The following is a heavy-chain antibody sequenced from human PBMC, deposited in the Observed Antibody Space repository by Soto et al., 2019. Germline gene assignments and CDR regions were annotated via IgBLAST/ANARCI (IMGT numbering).Heavy chain of an antibody. CDR3: ARVGGYRLDY. V-gene: IGHV4-31*03. CDR2: IYSSGST. CDR1: GGSISSGGYY. Sequence: SETLSLTCTVSGGSISSGGYYWGWIRQHPGKGLEWIGYIYSSGSTNYNPSLKSRVSISVDTSKNQFSLNLSSVTAADTAVYYCARVGGYRLDYWGQGTLVTVSS. J-gene: IGHJ4*02. D-gene: IGHD3-16*02.